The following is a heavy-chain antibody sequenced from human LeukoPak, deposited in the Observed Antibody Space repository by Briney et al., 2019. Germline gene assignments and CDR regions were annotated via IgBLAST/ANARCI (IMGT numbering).Heavy chain of an antibody. Sequence: GGSLRLSCAASGFTVSSNYMSWVRQAPGKGLEWVSVIYSGGSTYYADSVKGRFTISRDNSKNTLYLQMNSLRAEDTAVYYCAASYSSGWYHYYYYYGMDVWGQGTTVTVSS. J-gene: IGHJ6*02. D-gene: IGHD6-19*01. CDR1: GFTVSSNY. V-gene: IGHV3-66*01. CDR3: AASYSSGWYHYYYYYGMDV. CDR2: IYSGGST.